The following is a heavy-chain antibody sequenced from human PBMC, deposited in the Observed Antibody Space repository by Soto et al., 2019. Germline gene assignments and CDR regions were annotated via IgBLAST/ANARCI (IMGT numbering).Heavy chain of an antibody. CDR3: AREEIYYDSSGYFDY. CDR2: IYYSGST. CDR1: GGSISSGGYY. D-gene: IGHD3-22*01. J-gene: IGHJ4*02. V-gene: IGHV4-31*03. Sequence: SETLSLTCTVSGGSISSGGYYWSWIRQHPGKGLEWIGYIYYSGSTYYNPSLRSRVTISVDTSKNQFSLKLSSVTAADTAVYYCAREEIYYDSSGYFDYWGQGTLVTVSS.